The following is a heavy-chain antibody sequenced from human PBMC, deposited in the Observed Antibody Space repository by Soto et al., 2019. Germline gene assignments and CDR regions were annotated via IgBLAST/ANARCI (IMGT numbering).Heavy chain of an antibody. CDR3: ARDPGGSGSYWYDWFDP. J-gene: IGHJ5*02. D-gene: IGHD3-10*01. CDR2: IYTSGCT. Sequence: PSETLSLTCTVSGGSISSYYWSWIRQPAGKGLEWIGRIYTSGCTNYNPSLKSRVTMSVDTSKNQFSLKLSSVTAADTAVYYCARDPGGSGSYWYDWFDPWGQGTLVTVSS. V-gene: IGHV4-4*07. CDR1: GGSISSYY.